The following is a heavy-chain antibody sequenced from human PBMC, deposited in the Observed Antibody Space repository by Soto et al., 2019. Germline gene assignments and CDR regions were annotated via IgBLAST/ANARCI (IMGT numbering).Heavy chain of an antibody. V-gene: IGHV3-30*18. D-gene: IGHD6-19*01. Sequence: QVQLVESGGGVVQPGRSLRLSCAPAGFTFSSYGMHWVRQAPGKGLERVAVISYDGSNKYYADSVKGRFTISRDNPKNTMYQQMNRLSAEVTAVSYCAKDPRSYLSGRASGWYDYWGQGTLVTVSS. CDR1: GFTFSSYG. CDR2: ISYDGSNK. J-gene: IGHJ4*02. CDR3: AKDPRSYLSGRASGWYDY.